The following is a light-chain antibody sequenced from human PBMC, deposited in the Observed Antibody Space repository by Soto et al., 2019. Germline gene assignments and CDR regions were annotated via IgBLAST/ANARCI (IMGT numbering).Light chain of an antibody. CDR3: QQTHHTPRT. CDR2: TAS. CDR1: QNILTY. V-gene: IGKV1-39*01. Sequence: DIRMTQSPSSLSASVGDRVTISCRASQNILTYLNWYQHRPGEAPNVLIYTASSLQSGVPSRFSGSGSGTNFTLTISSLRPEDFATYYCQQTHHTPRTFGRGTKVEI. J-gene: IGKJ1*01.